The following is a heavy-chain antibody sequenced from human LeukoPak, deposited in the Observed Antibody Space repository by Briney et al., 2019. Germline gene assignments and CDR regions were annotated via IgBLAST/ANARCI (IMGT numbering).Heavy chain of an antibody. CDR2: FDPEDGET. V-gene: IGHV1-24*01. CDR3: ATGSYGSGREVANWFDP. Sequence: ASVKVSCKVSGYTLTELSMHWVRQAPGKGLEWMGGFDPEDGETIYAQKFQGRVTMTEDTSTDTAYMELSSLRSEDTAVYYCATGSYGSGREVANWFDPWGQGTLVTVSP. J-gene: IGHJ5*02. D-gene: IGHD3-10*01. CDR1: GYTLTELS.